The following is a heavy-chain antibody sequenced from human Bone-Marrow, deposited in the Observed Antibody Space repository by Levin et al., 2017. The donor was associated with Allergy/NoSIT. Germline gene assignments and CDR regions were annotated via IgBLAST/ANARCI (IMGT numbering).Heavy chain of an antibody. J-gene: IGHJ5*02. V-gene: IGHV2-5*02. Sequence: SGPTLVKPTQTLTLTCTFSGFSLSPSGVGWIRQPPGKALEWLAVIYWDDDKRYSPSLKSRLTITKDTSKNQVVLTMTNMDPVDTATYYCAHRDKYCTGGSCHNWFDPWGQGTLVTVSS. D-gene: IGHD2-15*01. CDR1: GFSLSPSGV. CDR3: AHRDKYCTGGSCHNWFDP. CDR2: IYWDDDK.